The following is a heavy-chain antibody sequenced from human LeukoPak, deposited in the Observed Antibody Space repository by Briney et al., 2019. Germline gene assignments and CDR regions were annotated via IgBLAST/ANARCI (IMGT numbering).Heavy chain of an antibody. CDR1: GGTFSSYA. CDR3: AREGPLIVVVVAASNAFDI. V-gene: IGHV1-69*04. D-gene: IGHD2-15*01. Sequence: ASVKVSCKAPGGTFSSYAISWVRQAPGQGLEWMGRIIPILGIANYAQKFQGRVTITADKSTSTAYMELSSLRSEDTAVYYCAREGPLIVVVVAASNAFDIWGQGTMVTVSS. J-gene: IGHJ3*02. CDR2: IIPILGIA.